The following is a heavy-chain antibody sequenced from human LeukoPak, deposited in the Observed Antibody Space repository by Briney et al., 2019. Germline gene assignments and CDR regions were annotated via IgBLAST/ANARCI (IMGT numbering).Heavy chain of an antibody. V-gene: IGHV3-23*01. Sequence: GGSLRASCAASGFTFSSYAMSWVRQAPGKGLEWVSAISGSGGSTYYADSVKGRFTISRDNSKNTLYLQMNSLRAEDTAVYYCAKLYCSGGRCYLFYFDYWGQGTLVTVSS. CDR3: AKLYCSGGRCYLFYFDY. J-gene: IGHJ4*02. D-gene: IGHD2-15*01. CDR2: ISGSGGST. CDR1: GFTFSSYA.